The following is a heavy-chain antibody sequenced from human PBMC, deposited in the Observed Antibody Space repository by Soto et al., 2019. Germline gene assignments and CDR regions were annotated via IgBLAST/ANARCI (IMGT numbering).Heavy chain of an antibody. Sequence: QVQLVQSGAEVKKPGSSVKVSCKASGGAFSSYAISWVRQAPGQGLEWMGGIIPIFGTANYAQKFQGRVTITADESTSTAYMELSSLRSEDTAVYYCARDPAASYSGYDDYWGQGTLVTVSS. D-gene: IGHD5-12*01. V-gene: IGHV1-69*01. CDR1: GGAFSSYA. J-gene: IGHJ4*02. CDR3: ARDPAASYSGYDDY. CDR2: IIPIFGTA.